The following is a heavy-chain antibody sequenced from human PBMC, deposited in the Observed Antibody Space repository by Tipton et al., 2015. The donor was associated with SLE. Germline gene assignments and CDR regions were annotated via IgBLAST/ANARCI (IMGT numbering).Heavy chain of an antibody. CDR1: GGSFSGYY. J-gene: IGHJ3*02. Sequence: SLTCAVYGGSFSGYYWSWIRQPPGKGLEWIGEINHSGSTNYNPSLKSRVTISVDTSKNQFSLKLSSVTAADTAVYYCAREKGDAYPNLVAFDIWGQGTMVTVSS. CDR3: AREKGDAYPNLVAFDI. D-gene: IGHD3-16*01. V-gene: IGHV4-34*01. CDR2: INHSGST.